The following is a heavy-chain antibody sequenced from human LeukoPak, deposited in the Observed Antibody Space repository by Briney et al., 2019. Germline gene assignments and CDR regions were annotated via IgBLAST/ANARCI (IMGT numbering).Heavy chain of an antibody. CDR1: GVTLSPYG. Sequence: GGSLRLSCAASGVTLSPYGMHWVRQAPGKGLEWVAVISYEGGTQHYADSVKGRFIISRDNSRNTLYLQMNILRTEDTAVYYCAKEGTPQVSTWYDLWGQGTQVIVS. J-gene: IGHJ5*02. V-gene: IGHV3-30*18. CDR2: ISYEGGTQ. CDR3: AKEGTPQVSTWYDL. D-gene: IGHD3-10*01.